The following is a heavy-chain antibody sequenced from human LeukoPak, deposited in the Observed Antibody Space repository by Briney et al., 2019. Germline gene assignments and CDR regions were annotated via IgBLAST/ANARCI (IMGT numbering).Heavy chain of an antibody. CDR3: AKDPYDSSGYFYGYFDY. J-gene: IGHJ4*02. CDR1: GFTFSSYA. V-gene: IGHV3-23*01. Sequence: GGSLRLSCAASGFTFSSYAMSWVRQAPGKGLEWVSAISGGGGSTYYADSVKGRFTISRDNSKNTLYLQMNSLRAEDTAVYYCAKDPYDSSGYFYGYFDYWGQGTLVTVSS. D-gene: IGHD3-22*01. CDR2: ISGGGGST.